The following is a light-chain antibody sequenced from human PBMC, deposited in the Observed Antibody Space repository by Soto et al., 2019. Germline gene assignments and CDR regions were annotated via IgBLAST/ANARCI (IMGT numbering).Light chain of an antibody. Sequence: QSVLTQPASVSGSPGQSITISCTGTSSDVGSYNYVSWYQQHPGKAPKLMIYEVRNRPSGVSDRFSGSKSGKTASLTISGLQAEDEADYYCSSYTSSSTLFGTGTKLTVL. CDR3: SSYTSSSTL. J-gene: IGLJ1*01. V-gene: IGLV2-14*01. CDR1: SSDVGSYNY. CDR2: EVR.